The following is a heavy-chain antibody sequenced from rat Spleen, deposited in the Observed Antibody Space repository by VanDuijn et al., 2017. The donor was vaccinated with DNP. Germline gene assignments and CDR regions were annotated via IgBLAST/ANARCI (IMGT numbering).Heavy chain of an antibody. D-gene: IGHD3-8*01. J-gene: IGHJ2*01. Sequence: EVQLVESGGGPVQPGRSLKLSCLASGFMFSNYWMTWIRQAPGKGLGWVASISNTVDNTYDTDSGKGRFSLSRDNAKSTLYLQVNSLRSENTATYYCTSNPHIRTAAPFDYWGQGVMVTVSS. CDR1: GFMFSNYW. V-gene: IGHV5-31*01. CDR2: ISNTVDNT. CDR3: TSNPHIRTAAPFDY.